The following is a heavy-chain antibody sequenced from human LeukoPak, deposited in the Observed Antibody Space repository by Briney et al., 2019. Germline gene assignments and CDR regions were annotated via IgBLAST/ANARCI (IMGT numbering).Heavy chain of an antibody. V-gene: IGHV1-69*04. J-gene: IGHJ6*02. D-gene: IGHD3-3*01. CDR2: IILILGIA. CDR1: GGTFSSYA. CDR3: ASAYYDFWSGYGNYGMDV. Sequence: ASVKVSCKASGGTFSSYAISWVRQAPGQGLEWMGRIILILGIANYAQKFQGRVTITADKSTSTAYMELSSLRSEDTAVYYCASAYYDFWSGYGNYGMDVWGQGTTVTVSS.